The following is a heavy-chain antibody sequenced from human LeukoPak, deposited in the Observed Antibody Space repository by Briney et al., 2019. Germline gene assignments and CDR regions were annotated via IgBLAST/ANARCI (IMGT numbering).Heavy chain of an antibody. J-gene: IGHJ5*02. CDR2: IWYDGSNK. CDR1: GITFSSFG. CDR3: ARDGTVTAGPFDP. V-gene: IGHV3-33*01. Sequence: GGPLRLSCAAPGITFSSFGMHWLRQAPGKGLEWVAFIWYDGSNKYYADSVKGRFTISRDNSKNTLYLQMNSLRVEDTAVYYCARDGTVTAGPFDPWGRGALVTVSS. D-gene: IGHD4-11*01.